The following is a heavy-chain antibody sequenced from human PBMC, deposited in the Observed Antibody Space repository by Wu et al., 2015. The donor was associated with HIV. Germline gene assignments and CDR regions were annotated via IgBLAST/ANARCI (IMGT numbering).Heavy chain of an antibody. CDR3: ATGSVGMSSSRYEASY. Sequence: QVQLVQSGAEMKKPGASVKVSCRASGGTFSSYAISWVRQAPGQGLEWMGRIIPIFGTANYAQKFQGRVTITADESTSTAYMELSGLRSEDTAVYYCATGSVGMSSSRYEASYWGQGTLVTVSS. J-gene: IGHJ4*02. CDR2: IIPIFGTA. CDR1: GGTFSSYA. D-gene: IGHD6-13*01. V-gene: IGHV1-69*18.